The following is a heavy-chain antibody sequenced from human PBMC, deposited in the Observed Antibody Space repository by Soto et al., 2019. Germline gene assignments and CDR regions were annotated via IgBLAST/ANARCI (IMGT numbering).Heavy chain of an antibody. J-gene: IGHJ4*02. CDR2: IWYDGNDK. V-gene: IGHV3-33*01. CDR3: ARRNRNYCAVLDY. CDR1: GFTFSSFG. Sequence: GGSLRLSCAASGFTFSSFGMHWVRQAPGKGLEWVAVIWYDGNDKYYADSVKGRFTISRDNSKNMLYLQMNSLRADDTAVYYCARRNRNYCAVLDYWGQGTPVTVSS. D-gene: IGHD3-10*01.